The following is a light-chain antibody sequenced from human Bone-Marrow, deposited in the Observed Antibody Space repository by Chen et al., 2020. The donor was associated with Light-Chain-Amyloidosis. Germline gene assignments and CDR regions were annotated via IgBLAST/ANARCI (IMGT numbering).Light chain of an antibody. CDR2: GAS. V-gene: IGKV1-12*01. Sequence: DIQLTQSPSSVSASVGDRVTITCRASQDIGRWLVWYQQKPGKVPNLLIYGASALEGGGPSRFSGSGSGTEFTLTISSLQPEDFATYYCQQVDSFPYTFGQGTKLEIK. CDR3: QQVDSFPYT. J-gene: IGKJ2*01. CDR1: QDIGRW.